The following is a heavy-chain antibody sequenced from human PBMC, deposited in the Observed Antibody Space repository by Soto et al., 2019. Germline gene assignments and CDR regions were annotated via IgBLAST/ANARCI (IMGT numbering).Heavy chain of an antibody. V-gene: IGHV4-34*01. Sequence: PSETLSLTCAVYGGSFSGYYWSWIRQPPGKGLEWIGEINHSGSTNYNPSLKSRVTISVDTSKNQFSLKLSSVTAADTAVYYCARFQGIAVAGLARYYYGMDVWGQGTTVTVSS. CDR2: INHSGST. CDR3: ARFQGIAVAGLARYYYGMDV. D-gene: IGHD6-19*01. J-gene: IGHJ6*02. CDR1: GGSFSGYY.